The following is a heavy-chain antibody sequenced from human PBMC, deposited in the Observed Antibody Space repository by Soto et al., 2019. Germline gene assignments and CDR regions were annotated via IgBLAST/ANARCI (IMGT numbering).Heavy chain of an antibody. Sequence: SETLSLTCTVSGGSISNYFCNWIRQPAGKGLEWIGRIDNSGSTDYNPSLKSRITMSADTSRNQFSLKLNSVTAADTAVYYCARGGQDFWSGPFDYWGQGALVTVSS. CDR3: ARGGQDFWSGPFDY. V-gene: IGHV4-4*07. CDR2: IDNSGST. J-gene: IGHJ4*02. D-gene: IGHD3-3*01. CDR1: GGSISNYF.